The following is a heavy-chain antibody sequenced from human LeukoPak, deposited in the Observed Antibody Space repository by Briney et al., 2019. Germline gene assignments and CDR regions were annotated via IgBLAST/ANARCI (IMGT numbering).Heavy chain of an antibody. CDR3: ARRRYDWGGDFAN. CDR1: GFTFSSYA. D-gene: IGHD3-16*01. V-gene: IGHV3-23*01. Sequence: PGGSLRLPCAASGFTFSSYAMSWVRQAPGKGLEWVSAIGGGGTLYYADSVKGRFSISRDISKNTLLLQMNSLRAEDTAVYYCARRRYDWGGDFANWGQGTLVTVSS. J-gene: IGHJ4*02. CDR2: IGGGGTL.